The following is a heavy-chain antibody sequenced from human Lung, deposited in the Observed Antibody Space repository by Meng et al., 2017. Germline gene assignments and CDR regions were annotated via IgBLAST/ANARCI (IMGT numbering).Heavy chain of an antibody. CDR1: DYTFTGYG. CDR3: ARGTPGRSYCDY. V-gene: IGHV1-18*01. CDR2: LGAHPGDT. D-gene: IGHD3-10*01. Sequence: HGQLLQAGAEVKQPGASLKGSCKASDYTFTGYGVCWVRQAPGQGLEWMAWLGAHPGDTSFAPKFLGRVTVTADTATATAYMELRSLRSDDTAVYYCARGTPGRSYCDYWGLGTLVTVSS. J-gene: IGHJ4*02.